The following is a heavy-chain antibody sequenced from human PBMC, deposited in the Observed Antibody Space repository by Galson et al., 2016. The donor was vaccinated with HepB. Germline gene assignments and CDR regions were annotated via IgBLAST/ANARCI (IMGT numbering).Heavy chain of an antibody. CDR3: TRDSSGSY. CDR1: GFTFSSYS. J-gene: IGHJ4*02. D-gene: IGHD1-26*01. Sequence: SLRLSCAASGFTFSSYSMNWVRQAPGKGLEWVSYISSSGSTIFYADSVKGRFTISRDDAKKSLYLQMHSLGAEDTSVYYCTRDSSGSYWGQGTLVTVSS. CDR2: ISSSGSTI. V-gene: IGHV3-48*01.